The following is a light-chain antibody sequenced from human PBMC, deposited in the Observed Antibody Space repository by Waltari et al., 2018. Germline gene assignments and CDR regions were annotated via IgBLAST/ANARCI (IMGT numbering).Light chain of an antibody. CDR2: QDN. J-gene: IGLJ2*01. CDR3: QAWDSSTLV. CDR1: KSGDKS. Sequence: SYELSQPPSMYVSPGQTASITCSGDKSGDKSASWYHQKPGQSPVLVIFQDNKRPSGIPERFSGSNSGNSATLTISGTQAMDEADYYCQAWDSSTLVFGGGTKLTVL. V-gene: IGLV3-1*01.